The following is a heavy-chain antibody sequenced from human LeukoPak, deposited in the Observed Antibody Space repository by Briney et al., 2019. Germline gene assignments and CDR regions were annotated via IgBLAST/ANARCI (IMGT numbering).Heavy chain of an antibody. Sequence: ASVKVSCKASEYTFTSYDINWVRQATGQGLEWMGWMNPNSGNTGYAQKFQGRVTMTRVTSISTAYMELNNLTSEDTAVYYYARGSWGEIAGRKSFEFWGQGSLVTVSS. V-gene: IGHV1-8*01. D-gene: IGHD6-6*01. J-gene: IGHJ4*02. CDR1: EYTFTSYD. CDR3: ARGSWGEIAGRKSFEF. CDR2: MNPNSGNT.